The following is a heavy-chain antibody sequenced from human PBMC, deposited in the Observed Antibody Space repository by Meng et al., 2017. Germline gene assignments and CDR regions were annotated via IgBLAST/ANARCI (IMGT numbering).Heavy chain of an antibody. CDR2: IIPIFGTA. CDR3: AREGPCGGDCSGFDY. CDR1: GGTFSSYA. J-gene: IGHJ4*02. Sequence: QVQLVQLGAEVKKPGSSVKVSCKASGGTFSSYAISWVRQAPGQGLEWMGGIIPIFGTANYAQKFQGRVTITADESTSTAYMELSSLRSEDTAVYYCAREGPCGGDCSGFDYWGQGTLVTVSS. D-gene: IGHD2-21*02. V-gene: IGHV1-69*01.